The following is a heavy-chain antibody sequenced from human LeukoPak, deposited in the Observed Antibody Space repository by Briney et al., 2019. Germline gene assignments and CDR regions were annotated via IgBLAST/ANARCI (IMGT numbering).Heavy chain of an antibody. V-gene: IGHV1-8*03. J-gene: IGHJ5*02. Sequence: ASVKVSCKASGYTFTSYDINWVRQATGQGLEWMGWMNPNSGNTGYAQKFQGRVTITRNTSISTAYMELSSLRSEDTAVYYCARVAWIGIWWFDPWGQGTLATVSS. CDR3: ARVAWIGIWWFDP. D-gene: IGHD5-12*01. CDR2: MNPNSGNT. CDR1: GYTFTSYD.